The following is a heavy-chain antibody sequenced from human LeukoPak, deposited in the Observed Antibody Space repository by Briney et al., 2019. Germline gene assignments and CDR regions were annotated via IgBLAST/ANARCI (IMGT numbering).Heavy chain of an antibody. J-gene: IGHJ4*02. CDR3: AREGGGSYYSVDY. CDR1: GFTFSDYY. CDR2: ISSSSSYT. V-gene: IGHV3-11*06. Sequence: SGGSLRLSCAASGFTFSDYYMSCIRQAPGKGLEWVSYISSSSSYTNYADSVKGRFTISRDNAKNSLYLQMNSLRAEDTAVYYCAREGGGSYYSVDYWGQGTLVTVSS. D-gene: IGHD1-26*01.